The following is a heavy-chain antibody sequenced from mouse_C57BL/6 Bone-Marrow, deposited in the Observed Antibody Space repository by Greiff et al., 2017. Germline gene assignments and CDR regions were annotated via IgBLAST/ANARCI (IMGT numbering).Heavy chain of an antibody. D-gene: IGHD2-10*02. CDR2: IDPETGGP. J-gene: IGHJ4*01. CDR1: GYTFTDYE. Sequence: VQLQQSGAELVRPGASVTLSCKASGYTFTDYEMHWVKQTPVHGLEWIGAIDPETGGPAYNQKFKGKAILTADKSSSTAYMKLRSLTSEDSAVYYCTVWYAMDYWGQGTSVTVSS. CDR3: TVWYAMDY. V-gene: IGHV1-15*01.